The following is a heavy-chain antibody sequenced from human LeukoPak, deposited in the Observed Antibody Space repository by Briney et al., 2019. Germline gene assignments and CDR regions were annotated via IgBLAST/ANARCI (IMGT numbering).Heavy chain of an antibody. Sequence: ASVKVSCKASGYTFTSYGISWVRQAPGQGLEWMGWISAYNGNTNYAQKLQGRVTMTTDTSTSTAYMELRSLRSDDTAVYYCARDRKSEWELLGAGGDAFDIWGQGTMVTVSS. J-gene: IGHJ3*02. CDR2: ISAYNGNT. V-gene: IGHV1-18*01. CDR1: GYTFTSYG. CDR3: ARDRKSEWELLGAGGDAFDI. D-gene: IGHD1-26*01.